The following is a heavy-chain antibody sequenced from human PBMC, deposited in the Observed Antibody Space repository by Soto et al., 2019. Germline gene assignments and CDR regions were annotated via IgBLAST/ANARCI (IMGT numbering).Heavy chain of an antibody. J-gene: IGHJ4*02. CDR2: ISYDGSNK. CDR1: GFTFSSYG. D-gene: IGHD4-17*01. Sequence: VGSLRLSCAASGFTFSSYGMHWVRQAPGKGLEWVAVISYDGSNKYYADSVKGRFTISRDNSKNTLYLQMNSLRAEDTAVYYCAKQQTTVAQYYFDYWGQGTLVTVSS. CDR3: AKQQTTVAQYYFDY. V-gene: IGHV3-30*18.